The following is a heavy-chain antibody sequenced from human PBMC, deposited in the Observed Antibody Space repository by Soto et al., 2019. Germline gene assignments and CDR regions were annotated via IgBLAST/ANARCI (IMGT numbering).Heavy chain of an antibody. Sequence: QTGGSLRLSCAASGFTFSSYAMSWVRQAPGKGLEWVSAISGSGGSTYYADSVKGRFTISRDNSKNTLYLQMNSLRAEDTAVYYCAKAFSWWWDYNWFDPWGQGTLVTVSS. CDR3: AKAFSWWWDYNWFDP. V-gene: IGHV3-23*01. CDR2: ISGSGGST. CDR1: GFTFSSYA. J-gene: IGHJ5*02. D-gene: IGHD2-8*02.